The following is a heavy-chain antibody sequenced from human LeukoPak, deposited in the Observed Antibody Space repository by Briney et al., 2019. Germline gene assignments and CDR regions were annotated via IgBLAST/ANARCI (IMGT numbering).Heavy chain of an antibody. D-gene: IGHD3-22*01. CDR1: GFTFSNYA. V-gene: IGHV3-66*01. Sequence: GGSLRLSCAASGFTFSNYAMSWVRQAPGKGLEWVSVIYSGGSTYYADSVKGRFTISRDNSKNTLYLQMNSLRAEDTAVYYCARTGVSSGYQALDYWGQGTLVTVSS. CDR3: ARTGVSSGYQALDY. CDR2: IYSGGST. J-gene: IGHJ4*02.